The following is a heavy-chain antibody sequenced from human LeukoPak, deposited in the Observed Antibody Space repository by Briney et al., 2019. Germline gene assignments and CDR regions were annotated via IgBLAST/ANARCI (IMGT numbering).Heavy chain of an antibody. J-gene: IGHJ4*02. CDR2: MNPDSGAT. Sequence: ASVKVSCKASGYTFTGYYMHWVRQAPGQGLEWMGWMNPDSGATRYAQKFQGRVTMTRDTSIITAYMDLSRLTSDDTAVYYCARGKYSASSGGFQYWGQGTLVTVSS. CDR1: GYTFTGYY. V-gene: IGHV1-2*02. D-gene: IGHD6-6*01. CDR3: ARGKYSASSGGFQY.